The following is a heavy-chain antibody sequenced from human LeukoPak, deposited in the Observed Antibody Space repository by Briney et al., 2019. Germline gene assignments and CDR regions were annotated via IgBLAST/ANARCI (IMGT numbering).Heavy chain of an antibody. D-gene: IGHD1-1*01. CDR2: IYYSGST. J-gene: IGHJ4*02. CDR1: GDSSDNNGFY. CDR3: ARGTRGSDSSFDF. Sequence: PSETLSLTCTVSGDSSDNNGFYWGWLRQPPGKGLEWIGNIYYSGSTYYNPSLKSRVTTTVDTSKNQFSLKLSSVTAADTAVYYCARGTRGSDSSFDFWGQGTLVTVSS. V-gene: IGHV4-39*07.